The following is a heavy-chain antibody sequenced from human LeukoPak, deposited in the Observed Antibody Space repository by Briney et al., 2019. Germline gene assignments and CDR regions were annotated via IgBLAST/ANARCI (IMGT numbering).Heavy chain of an antibody. Sequence: PSETLSLTCTISGGSISSGGYYWSWIRQHPGKGLEWIGYIYYSGSTYYNPSLKSRVTISVDTSKNQFSLKLSSVTAADTAVYYCGGGRHWGAFDIWGQGTMVTVSS. CDR1: GGSISSGGYY. D-gene: IGHD7-27*01. J-gene: IGHJ3*02. CDR3: GGGRHWGAFDI. CDR2: IYYSGST. V-gene: IGHV4-31*03.